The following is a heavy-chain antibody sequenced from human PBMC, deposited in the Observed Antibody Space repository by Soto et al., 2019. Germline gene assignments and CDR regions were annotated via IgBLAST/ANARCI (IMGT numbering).Heavy chain of an antibody. CDR2: ISGSGDST. J-gene: IGHJ4*02. CDR1: GFTFSSYA. CDR3: ARRTSGWYLDY. D-gene: IGHD6-19*01. V-gene: IGHV3-23*01. Sequence: EVQLLESGGGLIQPGGSLRLSCAASGFTFSSYAMSWVRPAPGKGLEWVSVISGSGDSTYYAASGKGRFTISTDNSTTTLYLQMNSLRAEDTAVYYCARRTSGWYLDYWCQGTVVTVSS.